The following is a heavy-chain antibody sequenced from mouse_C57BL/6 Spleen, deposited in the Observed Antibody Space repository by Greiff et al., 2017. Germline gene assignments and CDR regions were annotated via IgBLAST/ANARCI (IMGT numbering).Heavy chain of an antibody. J-gene: IGHJ3*01. D-gene: IGHD3-2*02. V-gene: IGHV1-19*01. Sequence: VQLQQSGPVLVKPGASVKMSCKASGYTFTDYYMNWVKQSHGKSLEWIGVINPYNGGTSYNQKFKGKATLTVDKSSSTAYMYLNSLTSEDSAVYYCARSGEGGSGPWAYWGQGTLVTVSA. CDR3: ARSGEGGSGPWAY. CDR2: INPYNGGT. CDR1: GYTFTDYY.